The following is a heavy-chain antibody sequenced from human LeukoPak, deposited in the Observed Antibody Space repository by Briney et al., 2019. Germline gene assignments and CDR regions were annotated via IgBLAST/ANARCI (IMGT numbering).Heavy chain of an antibody. CDR3: ARVLSVETGLTSYYYYGMDV. CDR1: RYSFTTYW. V-gene: IGHV5-51*01. Sequence: GESLKISCQGSRYSFTTYWIGWVGQMPGKGLECMGIIYPGDSDTRYSTSFQGQVTISADKSISTAYLQWSSLKASDAAMYYCARVLSVETGLTSYYYYGMDVWGQGTTVTVSS. D-gene: IGHD5-18*01. J-gene: IGHJ6*01. CDR2: IYPGDSDT.